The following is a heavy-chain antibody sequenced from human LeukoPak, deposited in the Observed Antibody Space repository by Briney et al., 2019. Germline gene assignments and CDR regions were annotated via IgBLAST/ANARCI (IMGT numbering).Heavy chain of an antibody. CDR2: IYYSGST. Sequence: SETLSLTRTVSGGSISSSSYYWGWIRQPPGKGLEWIGSIYYSGSTYYNPSLKSRVTISVDTSKNQFSLKLSSVTAADTAVYYCARLSPYGMDVWGQGTTVTVSS. V-gene: IGHV4-39*01. CDR3: ARLSPYGMDV. J-gene: IGHJ6*02. CDR1: GGSISSSSYY.